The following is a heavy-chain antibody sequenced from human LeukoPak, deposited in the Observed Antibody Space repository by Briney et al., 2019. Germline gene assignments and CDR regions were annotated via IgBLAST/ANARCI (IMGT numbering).Heavy chain of an antibody. J-gene: IGHJ4*02. Sequence: GGSLRLSCAASGFTFSSYAMSWVRQAPGKELEWVPAISGSADSTYLADSVKGRFTISRDNSKNTVYLQMNNLGPEDTALYYCAKDPTSSWYNYFETWGRGTLVTVSS. D-gene: IGHD6-13*01. V-gene: IGHV3-23*01. CDR2: ISGSADST. CDR1: GFTFSSYA. CDR3: AKDPTSSWYNYFET.